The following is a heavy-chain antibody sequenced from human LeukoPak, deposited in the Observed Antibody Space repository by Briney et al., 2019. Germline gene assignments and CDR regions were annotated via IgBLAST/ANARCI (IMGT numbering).Heavy chain of an antibody. CDR1: GFTFRNYG. Sequence: GGSLRLSCAASGFTFRNYGMHWVRQATGKGLEWVSFIWSDGNNRFYADSVKGRFTISRDNSKNMLYLQMDTLRAEDTALYYCAKDPGASVSGFHMDVWGKGTTVIVSS. J-gene: IGHJ6*03. V-gene: IGHV3-30*02. CDR2: IWSDGNNR. D-gene: IGHD2-8*02. CDR3: AKDPGASVSGFHMDV.